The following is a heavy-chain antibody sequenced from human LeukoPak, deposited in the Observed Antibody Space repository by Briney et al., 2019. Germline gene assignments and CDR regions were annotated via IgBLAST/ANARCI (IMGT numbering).Heavy chain of an antibody. CDR2: ISSNGGST. D-gene: IGHD1-26*01. J-gene: IGHJ6*03. V-gene: IGHV3-64*01. Sequence: GGSLRLSCAASGFTFSSYAMHWVRQAPGQGLEYVSAISSNGGSTYYANSVKGRFTISRDNSKNTLYLQMGSLRAEDMAVYYCARDPYSGSYGDYYYYYMDVWGKGTTVTISS. CDR1: GFTFSSYA. CDR3: ARDPYSGSYGDYYYYYMDV.